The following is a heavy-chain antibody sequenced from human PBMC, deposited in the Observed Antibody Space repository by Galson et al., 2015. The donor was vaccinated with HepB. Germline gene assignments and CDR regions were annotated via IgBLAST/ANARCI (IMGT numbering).Heavy chain of an antibody. V-gene: IGHV3-23*01. D-gene: IGHD3-9*01. J-gene: IGHJ4*02. Sequence: SLRLSCAAFGFTFSSYAVSWVRQAPGKGLEWVSTVSGSGGSTHYADSVKGRFTISRDNSKNTVYLQMNSLRAEDTAVYFCAKAGVVRYYDILPGYYNIYYFDYWGQGTLVTVPS. CDR2: VSGSGGST. CDR1: GFTFSSYA. CDR3: AKAGVVRYYDILPGYYNIYYFDY.